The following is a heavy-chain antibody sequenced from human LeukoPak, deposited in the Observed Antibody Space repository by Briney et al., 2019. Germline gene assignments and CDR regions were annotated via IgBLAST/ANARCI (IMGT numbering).Heavy chain of an antibody. Sequence: GASVTVSFTASGYTFTSYGISWVRQARGQGGEGVGWISAYNGNTNYAQKLQGRVTITTDTSTSPAYMPLRSLRSDDTALYYCARDTDCSSTSCYTGLRYYYYGMDVWGQGTTVTVSS. J-gene: IGHJ6*02. CDR1: GYTFTSYG. CDR2: ISAYNGNT. D-gene: IGHD2-2*02. CDR3: ARDTDCSSTSCYTGLRYYYYGMDV. V-gene: IGHV1-18*01.